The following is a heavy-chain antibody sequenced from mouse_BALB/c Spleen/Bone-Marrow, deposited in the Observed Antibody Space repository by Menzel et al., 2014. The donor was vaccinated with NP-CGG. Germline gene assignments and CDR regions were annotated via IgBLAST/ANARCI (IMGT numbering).Heavy chain of an antibody. J-gene: IGHJ3*01. CDR1: GFNIKDTN. V-gene: IGHV14-3*02. CDR3: ARGWLLSWFAY. Sequence: EVQLQQSGAELVKPGASVKLSCTASGFNIKDTNLHWVKQRPEQGLDWIGRIDPASGNTKYDPKFQGKATLTVDKSSNTAYMELRSLTSEDSAVYHCARGWLLSWFAYWGQGTLVTVSA. D-gene: IGHD2-3*01. CDR2: IDPASGNT.